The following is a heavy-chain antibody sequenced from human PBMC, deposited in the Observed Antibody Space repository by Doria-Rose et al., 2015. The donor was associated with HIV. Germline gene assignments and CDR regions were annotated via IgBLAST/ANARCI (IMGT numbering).Heavy chain of an antibody. D-gene: IGHD3-3*01. CDR3: ARGQQFLNY. V-gene: IGHV4-34*01. CDR2: ISHSGST. CDR1: GGSFSGYY. Sequence: LSLTCAVYGGSFSGYYCSWIRQPPGKGLEWIGEISHSGSTNYNPSLKSRVTMSLDTSKSQFSLKLNSVTAADTAVYYCARGQQFLNYWGQGTLVTVSS. J-gene: IGHJ4*02.